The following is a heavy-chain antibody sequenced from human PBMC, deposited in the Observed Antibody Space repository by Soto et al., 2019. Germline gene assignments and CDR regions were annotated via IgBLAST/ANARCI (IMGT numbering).Heavy chain of an antibody. CDR1: GGSITIDNYY. CDR2: IYYTGTT. J-gene: IGHJ4*02. CDR3: ARIFGSFDEHCED. Sequence: QLQLQESGPGLVKPSETLSLTCSVSGGSITIDNYYWGWIRQPPGKALEWIATIYYTGTTYYSPPLKTRATISMDTSKNQFSLRLTSVTAADTAVYYCARIFGSFDEHCEDWGQEVLVTVSS. D-gene: IGHD2-15*01. V-gene: IGHV4-39*01.